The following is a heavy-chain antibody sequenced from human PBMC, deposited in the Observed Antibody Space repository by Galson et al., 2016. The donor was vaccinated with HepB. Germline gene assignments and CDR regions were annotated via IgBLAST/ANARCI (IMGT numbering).Heavy chain of an antibody. D-gene: IGHD1-26*01. Sequence: TLSLTCTVFGGSINSSGYYWSWIRQPPGKGPEWIGYVYHSGSTYYNPSLEGRASVSIDTSNNQFSLKLTSVTATDRAVYFCARWQLTRAFDIWGQGTLVTVSS. J-gene: IGHJ3*02. CDR3: ARWQLTRAFDI. V-gene: IGHV4-30-4*01. CDR1: GGSINSSGYY. CDR2: VYHSGST.